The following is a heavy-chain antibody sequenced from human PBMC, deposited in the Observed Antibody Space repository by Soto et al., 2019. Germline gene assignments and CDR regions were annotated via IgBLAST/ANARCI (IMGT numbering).Heavy chain of an antibody. CDR2: VFHSGTT. CDR1: GGSIRSNTLY. V-gene: IGHV4-39*01. D-gene: IGHD4-17*01. CDR3: AADYGDFRTHF. Sequence: PSETLSLTCTVSGGSIRSNTLYWAWIRQPPGKGLDWIGSVFHSGTTTYNPSLNSRVTVSVDTSKNQFSLKLSSVTAADTAIYYCAADYGDFRTHFWGRGTLVTVSS. J-gene: IGHJ4*02.